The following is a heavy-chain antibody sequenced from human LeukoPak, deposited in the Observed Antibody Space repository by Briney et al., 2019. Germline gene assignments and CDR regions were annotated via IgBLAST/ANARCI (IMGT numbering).Heavy chain of an antibody. CDR3: ARDGEVYSSSSPYPVY. V-gene: IGHV1-69*04. CDR1: GGTFSSYS. Sequence: SVKVFCKASGGTFSSYSITWVRQAPGQGLEWMGRIIPILDVANYAQNFQGRVTITADKPTSTAYMELRSLRSEDTAVYYCARDGEVYSSSSPYPVYWGQGTLVTVSS. D-gene: IGHD6-6*01. CDR2: IIPILDVA. J-gene: IGHJ4*02.